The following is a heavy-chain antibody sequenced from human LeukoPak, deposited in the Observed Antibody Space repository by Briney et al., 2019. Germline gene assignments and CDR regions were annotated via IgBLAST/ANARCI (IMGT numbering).Heavy chain of an antibody. CDR2: ISDSGGDT. CDR3: ARRSLSSGFYYYFDY. J-gene: IGHJ4*02. Sequence: GGSLRLSCAASGFTFSSYAMSWVRQAPGKGLEWVSAISDSGGDTYYADSVKGRFTISRDNSKNTLSLQMHSLRVEDTAAYYCARRSLSSGFYYYFDYWGQGTLVTVSS. V-gene: IGHV3-23*01. D-gene: IGHD6-19*01. CDR1: GFTFSSYA.